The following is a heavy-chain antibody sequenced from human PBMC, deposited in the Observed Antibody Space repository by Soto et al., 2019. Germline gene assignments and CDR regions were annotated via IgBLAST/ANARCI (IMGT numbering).Heavy chain of an antibody. J-gene: IGHJ6*03. CDR2: ISGYNGNT. CDR1: GYTFRSYG. D-gene: IGHD4-4*01. V-gene: IGHV1-18*01. Sequence: QVQLVQSGTEVKKPGASVKLSCKASGYTFRSYGISWVRQAPGQGPEWMGWISGYNGNTHYPQKFQGKVTMSTDTSTSTAYMELMSLRSDDTAVYYCAKADSNYAGRFSYYYMDVWGNGTLVTVSS. CDR3: AKADSNYAGRFSYYYMDV.